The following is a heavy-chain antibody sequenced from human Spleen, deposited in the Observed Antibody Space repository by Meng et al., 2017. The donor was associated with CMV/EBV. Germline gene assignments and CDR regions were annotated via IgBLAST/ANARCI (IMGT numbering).Heavy chain of an antibody. J-gene: IGHJ4*02. V-gene: IGHV1-2*02. Sequence: ASVKVSCKASGYTFTGYYMHWVRQAPGQGLEWMGWINPNSGGTNYAQKFQGRVTMTRDTSISTAYMELSRLRSDDTAVYYCVKGSVGFSSSWSSWGQGTLVTVSS. CDR3: VKGSVGFSSSWSS. CDR1: GYTFTGYY. CDR2: INPNSGGT. D-gene: IGHD6-13*01.